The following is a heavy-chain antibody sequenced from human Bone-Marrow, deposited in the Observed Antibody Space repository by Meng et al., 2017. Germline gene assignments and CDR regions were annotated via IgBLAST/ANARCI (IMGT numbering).Heavy chain of an antibody. D-gene: IGHD4-17*01. Sequence: GGSLRLSCAASGFTFSSYAMHWVRQAPGKGLEWVAVISYDGSNKYYADSVKGRFTISRDNSKNTLYLQMNSLRAEDTAVYYCARDLWRMTTAVPYYFDYWGQGTLVTV. CDR2: ISYDGSNK. CDR1: GFTFSSYA. J-gene: IGHJ4*02. CDR3: ARDLWRMTTAVPYYFDY. V-gene: IGHV3-30*01.